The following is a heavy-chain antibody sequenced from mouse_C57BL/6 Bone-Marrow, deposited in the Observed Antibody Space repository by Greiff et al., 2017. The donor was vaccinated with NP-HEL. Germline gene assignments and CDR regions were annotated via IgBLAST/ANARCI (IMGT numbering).Heavy chain of an antibody. Sequence: EVKLMESGGGLVQPGGSLKLSCAASGFTFSDYGMHWVRQAPEKGLEWVAYISSGSSTIYYADTVKGRFTISRDNAKNTLFLQMTSLRSEDTAMYYCAREIYYYGSFDYWGQGTTLTVSS. CDR2: ISSGSSTI. J-gene: IGHJ2*01. CDR3: AREIYYYGSFDY. CDR1: GFTFSDYG. D-gene: IGHD1-1*01. V-gene: IGHV5-17*01.